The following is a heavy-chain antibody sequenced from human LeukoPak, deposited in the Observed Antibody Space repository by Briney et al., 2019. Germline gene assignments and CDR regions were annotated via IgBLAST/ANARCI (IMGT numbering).Heavy chain of an antibody. J-gene: IGHJ3*02. CDR3: ARGVWGDAFDI. CDR1: GCTFYSHG. CDR2: ISTFTGNT. V-gene: IGHV1-18*01. Sequence: ASVKVSCKASGCTFYSHGVTWVRQAPGQGLEWMGWISTFTGNTNYAQKFQDRVTMTTDTSTSTAYMELRSLRSDDTAMYYCARGVWGDAFDIWGQGTTVTVSS. D-gene: IGHD7-27*01.